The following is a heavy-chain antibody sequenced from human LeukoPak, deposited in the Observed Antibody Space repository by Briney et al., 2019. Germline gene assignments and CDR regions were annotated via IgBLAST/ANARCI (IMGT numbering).Heavy chain of an antibody. CDR1: GFTFSSYS. CDR3: AREPEYSSSSGY. Sequence: HGGSLRLSCAASGFTFSSYSMNWVRQAPGKGLEWVSSISSSSSYIYYADSVKGRFTISRDNAKNSLYLQMNSLRAEDTAVYYCAREPEYSSSSGYWGQGTLVTVSS. D-gene: IGHD6-6*01. V-gene: IGHV3-21*01. CDR2: ISSSSSYI. J-gene: IGHJ4*02.